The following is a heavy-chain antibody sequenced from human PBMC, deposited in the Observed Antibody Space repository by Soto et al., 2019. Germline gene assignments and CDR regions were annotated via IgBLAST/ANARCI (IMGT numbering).Heavy chain of an antibody. Sequence: QVQLQESGPGLVKPSETLSLTCTVSGGSISSYYWSWIRQPPGKGLEWIGYIYYSGSTNDNPSLSGRVTISAHTSQNQFSLKLSAVTAADTAVYYCARDDGAEGVITHDAFDIWGQGTLVTVSS. CDR1: GGSISSYY. J-gene: IGHJ3*02. D-gene: IGHD3-22*01. CDR2: IYYSGST. V-gene: IGHV4-59*01. CDR3: ARDDGAEGVITHDAFDI.